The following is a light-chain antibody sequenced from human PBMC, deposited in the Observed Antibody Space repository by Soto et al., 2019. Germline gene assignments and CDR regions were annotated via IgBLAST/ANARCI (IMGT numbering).Light chain of an antibody. Sequence: EIVLTQSPATLSLSLGERATLSCRASQKINTYLVWYQQKPGQAPRLLIYDASKRATGIPDKFSGSGSGTDFTLTISSLAPEDFALYYCQQRSSLPRAFGGGTKVEIK. CDR1: QKINTY. V-gene: IGKV3-11*01. CDR2: DAS. CDR3: QQRSSLPRA. J-gene: IGKJ4*01.